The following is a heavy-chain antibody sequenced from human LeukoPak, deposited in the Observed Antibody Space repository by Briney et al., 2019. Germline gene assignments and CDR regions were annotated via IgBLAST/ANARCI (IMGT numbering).Heavy chain of an antibody. D-gene: IGHD5-12*01. V-gene: IGHV3-48*03. J-gene: IGHJ2*01. CDR3: ARVYSGSWYFDL. CDR1: GFTFSSYE. Sequence: GGSLRLSCAASGFTFSSYEMNWVRQAPRKGLEWVSYISRSGRTIYDADSVKGRFTISRDNAKNSLYLQMNSLRAEDTAVYYCARVYSGSWYFDLWGRGTVVTVSS. CDR2: ISRSGRTI.